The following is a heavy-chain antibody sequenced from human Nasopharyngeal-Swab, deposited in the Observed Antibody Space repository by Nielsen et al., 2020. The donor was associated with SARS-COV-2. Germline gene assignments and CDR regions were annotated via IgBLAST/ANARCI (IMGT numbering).Heavy chain of an antibody. CDR3: AKRPTGSTFGD. J-gene: IGHJ4*02. D-gene: IGHD3-16*01. CDR1: GFTFSGYA. CDR2: ISGSGGST. V-gene: IGHV3-23*01. Sequence: GGSLRLSCAASGFTFSGYAMSWVRQAPGKGLEWVSAISGSGGSTYYADSVKGRFTISRDNSKNTLYLQMNSLRAEDTAVYYCAKRPTGSTFGDWGQGTLVTVSS.